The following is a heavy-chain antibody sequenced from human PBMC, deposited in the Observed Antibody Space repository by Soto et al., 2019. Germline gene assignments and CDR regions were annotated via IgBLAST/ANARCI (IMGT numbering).Heavy chain of an antibody. V-gene: IGHV3-33*01. J-gene: IGHJ6*02. CDR2: IWYDGSNK. D-gene: IGHD3-16*02. CDR1: GFTFSSYG. Sequence: QVQLVESGGGVVQPGRSLRLSCAASGFTFSSYGMHWVRQAPGKGLEWVAVIWYDGSNKYYADSVKGRFTISRDNSKNTLYLQMNSLRAEDTAVYYCARDIDYVWGSYRLANYYYGMDVWGQGTMVTVSS. CDR3: ARDIDYVWGSYRLANYYYGMDV.